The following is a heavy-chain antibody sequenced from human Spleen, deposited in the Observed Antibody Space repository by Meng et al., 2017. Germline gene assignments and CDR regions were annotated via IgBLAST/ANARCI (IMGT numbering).Heavy chain of an antibody. D-gene: IGHD2-2*02. J-gene: IGHJ3*02. V-gene: IGHV3-48*03. CDR2: ISGSGNTI. Sequence: GESLKISCAASGFIFRNYEMNWVRQAPGKGLEWVSYISGSGNTIYYADSVKGRFTISRDNAKNSLYRQMNSLRAEDTAFYYCSRKGAAPMGYTFDMWGQGTMVTVSS. CDR1: GFIFRNYE. CDR3: SRKGAAPMGYTFDM.